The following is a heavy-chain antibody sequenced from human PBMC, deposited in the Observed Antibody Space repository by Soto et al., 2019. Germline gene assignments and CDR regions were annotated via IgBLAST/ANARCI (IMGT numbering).Heavy chain of an antibody. V-gene: IGHV4-59*01. CDR2: IYYSGST. J-gene: IGHJ6*03. D-gene: IGHD3-3*01. Sequence: PSETLSLTCTVSGGSISSYYWSWIRQPPGKGLEWIGYIYYSGSTNYNPSLKSRVTISVDTSKNQFSLKLSSVTAADTAVYYCARGNYDFWSGFGNFYYYYMDVWGKGTTVTVSS. CDR1: GGSISSYY. CDR3: ARGNYDFWSGFGNFYYYYMDV.